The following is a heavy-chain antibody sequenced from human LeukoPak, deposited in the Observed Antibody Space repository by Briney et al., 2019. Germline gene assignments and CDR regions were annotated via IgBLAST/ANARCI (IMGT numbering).Heavy chain of an antibody. CDR1: GYTFTGYY. CDR2: INPNSGGT. D-gene: IGHD4-17*01. Sequence: ASVKVSCKASGYTFTGYYMHWVRQAPGQGLEWMGWINPNSGGTNYAQKFQGRVTMTRDTSISTAYMELSRLRSDVTAVYYCARTRYGDYSRAFDYWGQGTLVTVSS. CDR3: ARTRYGDYSRAFDY. J-gene: IGHJ4*02. V-gene: IGHV1-2*02.